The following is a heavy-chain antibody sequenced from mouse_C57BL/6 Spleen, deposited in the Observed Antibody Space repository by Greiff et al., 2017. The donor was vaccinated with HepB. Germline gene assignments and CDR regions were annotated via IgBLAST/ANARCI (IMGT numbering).Heavy chain of an antibody. V-gene: IGHV5-4*01. CDR2: ISDGGSYT. Sequence: EVHLVESGGGLVKPGGSLKLSCAASGFTFSSYAMSWVRQTPEKRLEWVATISDGGSYTYYPDNVKGRFTISRDNAKNNLYLQMSHLKSEDTAMYYCARDRIYYGNAMDYWGQGTSVTVSS. D-gene: IGHD2-1*01. CDR1: GFTFSSYA. CDR3: ARDRIYYGNAMDY. J-gene: IGHJ4*01.